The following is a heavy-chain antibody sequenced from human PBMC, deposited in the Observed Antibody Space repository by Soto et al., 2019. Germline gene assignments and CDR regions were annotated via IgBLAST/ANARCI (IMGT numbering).Heavy chain of an antibody. CDR2: IYPGDSET. CDR1: GYIFTSYC. CDR3: ARLSKTQYEDH. J-gene: IGHJ4*02. Sequence: GESVKISGKASGYIFTSYCIAWVRQLPGKGLEWMGMIYPGDSETRYSPSFQGQVTMSFDNSLSTAYLQWSSLKASDTAMYYCARLSKTQYEDHWGQGTLITV. D-gene: IGHD3-3*01. V-gene: IGHV5-51*01.